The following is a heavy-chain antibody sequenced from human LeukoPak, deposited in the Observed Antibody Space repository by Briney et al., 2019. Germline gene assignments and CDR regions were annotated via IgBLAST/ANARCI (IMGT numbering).Heavy chain of an antibody. J-gene: IGHJ4*02. CDR3: ARDSSNYALDY. CDR1: DGSFSGYY. D-gene: IGHD4-11*01. V-gene: IGHV4-34*01. Sequence: SETLSPTCAVYDGSFSGYYWSWIRQPPGKGPEWIGEINHSGSINYNPSLKSRVTISVDTSKNQFSLILSSVTAADTALYYCARDSSNYALDYWGQGTLVTVSS. CDR2: INHSGSI.